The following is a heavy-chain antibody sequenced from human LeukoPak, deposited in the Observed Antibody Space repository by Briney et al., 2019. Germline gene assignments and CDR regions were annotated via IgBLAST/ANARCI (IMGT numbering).Heavy chain of an antibody. Sequence: GGSLRLSCAASGFTFSSYGMHWVRQAPGKGLEWVAVISYDGSNKYYADSVKGRFTISRDNSKNTLYLQMNSLRAEDTAVYYCAKDRYYDSSGYGFDYWGQGTLVTVSS. D-gene: IGHD3-22*01. CDR3: AKDRYYDSSGYGFDY. CDR1: GFTFSSYG. CDR2: ISYDGSNK. V-gene: IGHV3-30*18. J-gene: IGHJ4*02.